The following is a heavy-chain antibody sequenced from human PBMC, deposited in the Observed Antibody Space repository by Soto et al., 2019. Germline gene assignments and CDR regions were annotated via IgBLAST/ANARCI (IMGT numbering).Heavy chain of an antibody. J-gene: IGHJ6*02. D-gene: IGHD6-19*01. CDR2: IYSGGST. CDR3: ARESIAVAGTVYYYYGMDV. V-gene: IGHV3-53*04. Sequence: GGSLRLSCAASGFTVSSNCMSWVRQAPGKGLEWVSVIYSGGSTYYADSVKGRFTISRHNSKNTLYLQMNSLRAEDTAVYYCARESIAVAGTVYYYYGMDVWGQGTTVTVSS. CDR1: GFTVSSNC.